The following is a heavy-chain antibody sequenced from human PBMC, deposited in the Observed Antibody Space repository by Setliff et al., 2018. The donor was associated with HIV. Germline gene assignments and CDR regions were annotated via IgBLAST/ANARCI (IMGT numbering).Heavy chain of an antibody. CDR1: GFTFSSYS. CDR2: NGSSGSTI. J-gene: IGHJ3*02. V-gene: IGHV3-48*01. CDR3: TRSMNYDTSGWSFDAFDI. Sequence: GSLRPSCAPSGFTFSSYSMNWVRQAPGKGLEWVSSNGSSGSTIRYADSVRGRFILSRDKAKNSLYLKMNSLRAEDTAVHYCTRSMNYDTSGWSFDAFDIWGQGTMVTVSS. D-gene: IGHD3-22*01.